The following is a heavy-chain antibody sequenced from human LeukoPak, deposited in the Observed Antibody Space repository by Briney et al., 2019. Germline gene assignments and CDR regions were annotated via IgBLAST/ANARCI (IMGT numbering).Heavy chain of an antibody. J-gene: IGHJ3*02. Sequence: PGGSLRLSCAASGFTFSSYAMSWVRQAPGKGLEWVSAISGSGGSTYYADSVKGRFTISRDNSKNTLYLQMNSLRAEDTAVYYCASRLRRLLEGDAFDIWGQGTMVTVSS. D-gene: IGHD4-17*01. V-gene: IGHV3-23*01. CDR3: ASRLRRLLEGDAFDI. CDR2: ISGSGGST. CDR1: GFTFSSYA.